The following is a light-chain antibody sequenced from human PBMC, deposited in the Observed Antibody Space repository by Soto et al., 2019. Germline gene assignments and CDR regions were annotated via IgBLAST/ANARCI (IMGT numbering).Light chain of an antibody. CDR3: QTWGTGIV. CDR2: LNSAGSH. J-gene: IGLJ2*01. Sequence: QPVLTQSPSASASLGAAVKLTCTLSSGHSSYAIAWHQQRPEKGPRYLMKLNSAGSHSKGDGIPDRFSGSSSGAERYLTISSFQYEGEAAHYCQTWGTGIVFGGGTKLTVL. V-gene: IGLV4-69*01. CDR1: SGHSSYA.